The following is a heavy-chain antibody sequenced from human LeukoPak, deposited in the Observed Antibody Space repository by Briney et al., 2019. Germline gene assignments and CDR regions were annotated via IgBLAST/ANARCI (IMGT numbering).Heavy chain of an antibody. CDR1: GFTFSSYW. CDR2: INSDGNNR. Sequence: PGGSLRLSCAASGFTFSSYWVHWVRQAPAKGLLWVSLINSDGNNRGYADSVKGRFTVYRDNAKNTLYLQMNSLRAEDTAVYYCARDVGYSISLCGQGTLVTVSS. D-gene: IGHD6-13*01. CDR3: ARDVGYSISL. J-gene: IGHJ4*02. V-gene: IGHV3-74*01.